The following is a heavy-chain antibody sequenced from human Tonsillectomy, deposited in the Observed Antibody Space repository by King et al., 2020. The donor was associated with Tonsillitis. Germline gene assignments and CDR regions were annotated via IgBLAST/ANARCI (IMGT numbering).Heavy chain of an antibody. D-gene: IGHD3-16*01. CDR2: ISGSATYI. J-gene: IGHJ4*02. V-gene: IGHV3-21*01. CDR3: AREEGEGFDY. CDR1: GFTFSSYS. Sequence: VQLVESGGGLVKPGGSLRLSCAASGFTFSSYSMNWVLQAPGKGLEWVSSISGSATYIYYADSVKGRFTITRDNAKNSLYLQMNSLRAEDTAVYYCAREEGEGFDYWGQGTLVAVSS.